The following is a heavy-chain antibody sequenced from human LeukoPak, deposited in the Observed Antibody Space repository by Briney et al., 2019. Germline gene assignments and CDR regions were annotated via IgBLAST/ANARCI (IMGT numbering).Heavy chain of an antibody. CDR1: GFTFSNYG. J-gene: IGHJ4*02. D-gene: IGHD3-3*01. CDR3: AKERILEWFFDY. CDR2: ISYDGSNK. Sequence: GGSLRLSCAASGFTFSNYGMHWVRQAPGKGLEWVAVISYDGSNKYYADSVKGRFTISRDNSKNTLYLQMNSLRAEDTSVYYCAKERILEWFFDYWGQGTLVTVSS. V-gene: IGHV3-30*18.